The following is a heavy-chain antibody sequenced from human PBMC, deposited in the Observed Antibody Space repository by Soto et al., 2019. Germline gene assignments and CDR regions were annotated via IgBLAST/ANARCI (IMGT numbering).Heavy chain of an antibody. CDR3: ARNEVNTDGTIVQFQH. Sequence: LRLSCAASGFTFRSYAMHWVRQAPGKGLEWVAVISYDGSNKYYADSVKGRFTISRDNSKNTLYLQMNSLRAEDTAVYYCARNEVNTDGTIVQFQHFGPGT. V-gene: IGHV3-30-3*01. J-gene: IGHJ1*01. D-gene: IGHD2-8*01. CDR1: GFTFRSYA. CDR2: ISYDGSNK.